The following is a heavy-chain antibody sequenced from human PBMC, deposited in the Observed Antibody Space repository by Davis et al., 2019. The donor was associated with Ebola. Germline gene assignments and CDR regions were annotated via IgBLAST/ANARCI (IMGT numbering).Heavy chain of an antibody. J-gene: IGHJ4*02. CDR3: SSGIAGTRGDY. V-gene: IGHV3-73*01. CDR2: IRSKANSYAT. CDR1: GLTFSGSA. D-gene: IGHD1-20*01. Sequence: GGSLRLSCPASGLTFSGSAMHWVRQASGKGLEWVGRIRSKANSYATAYAASVKGRLTISRDDSKNTAYPQMNSLKPEDTAVYYCSSGIAGTRGDYWGQGTLVTVSS.